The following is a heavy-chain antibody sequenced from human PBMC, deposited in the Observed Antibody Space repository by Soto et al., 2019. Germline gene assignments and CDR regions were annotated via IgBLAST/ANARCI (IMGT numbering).Heavy chain of an antibody. CDR1: GYSFTSYC. J-gene: IGHJ6*02. V-gene: IGHV5-51*01. CDR3: ARLGSYSSSSDYYYYYGMDV. D-gene: IGHD6-6*01. CDR2: IYPGDSDT. Sequence: HGESLKISCKGSGYSFTSYCIGWVRQMPGKGLEWMGIIYPGDSDTRYSPSFQGQVTISADKSISTAYLQWSSLKASDTAMYYCARLGSYSSSSDYYYYYGMDVWGQGTMVTVSS.